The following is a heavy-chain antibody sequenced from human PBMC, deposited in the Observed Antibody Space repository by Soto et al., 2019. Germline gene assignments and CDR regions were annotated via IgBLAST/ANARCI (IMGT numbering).Heavy chain of an antibody. D-gene: IGHD1-26*01. V-gene: IGHV4-31*03. J-gene: IGHJ3*02. CDR2: IYYSGST. Sequence: PSETLSLTCTVSGGSISSGGYYWSWIRQHPGKGLEWIGYIYYSGSTYYNPSLKSRVTISVDTSKNQFSLKLSSVTAADTAVYYCARGGVLHDAFDIWGQGTMVTVSS. CDR3: ARGGVLHDAFDI. CDR1: GGSISSGGYY.